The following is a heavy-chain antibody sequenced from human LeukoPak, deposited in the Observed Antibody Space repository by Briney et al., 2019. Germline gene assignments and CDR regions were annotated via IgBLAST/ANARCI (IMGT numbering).Heavy chain of an antibody. J-gene: IGHJ6*04. D-gene: IGHD2-2*01. CDR1: GYTFTSYG. Sequence: ASVKVSCKASGYTFTSYGISWVRQAPGQGLEWMGGIIPIFGTANYAQKFQGRVTITADESTSTAYMELSSLRSEDTAVYYCASWDCSSTSCYRYRSIADYYYGMDVWGKGTTVTVSS. CDR3: ASWDCSSTSCYRYRSIADYYYGMDV. V-gene: IGHV1-69*13. CDR2: IIPIFGTA.